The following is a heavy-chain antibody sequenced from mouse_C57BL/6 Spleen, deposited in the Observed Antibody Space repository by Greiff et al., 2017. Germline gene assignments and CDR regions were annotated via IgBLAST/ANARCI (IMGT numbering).Heavy chain of an antibody. J-gene: IGHJ2*01. D-gene: IGHD2-1*01. Sequence: VQLQQSGAELVKPGASVKLSCKASGYTFTEYTIHWVKQRSGQGLGWIGWFYPGSGSIKYNEKFKDKATLTADKSSSTVYMELSRLTSEDSAVYFCARHGIYYGNYGDYFDYWGQGTTLTVSS. CDR2: FYPGSGSI. CDR1: GYTFTEYT. V-gene: IGHV1-62-2*01. CDR3: ARHGIYYGNYGDYFDY.